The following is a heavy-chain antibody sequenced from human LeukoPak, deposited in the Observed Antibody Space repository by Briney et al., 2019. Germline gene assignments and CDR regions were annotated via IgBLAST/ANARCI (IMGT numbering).Heavy chain of an antibody. CDR3: ARDRRVAAAVRGWFDP. V-gene: IGHV4-39*07. CDR2: IYYSGST. CDR1: GGSISSSSYY. J-gene: IGHJ5*02. D-gene: IGHD6-13*01. Sequence: TSETLSLTCTVSGGSISSSSYYWGWIRQPPGKGLEWIGSIYYSGSTYYNPSLKSRVTISVDTSKNQFSLKLSSVTAADTAVYYCARDRRVAAAVRGWFDPWGQGTLVTVSS.